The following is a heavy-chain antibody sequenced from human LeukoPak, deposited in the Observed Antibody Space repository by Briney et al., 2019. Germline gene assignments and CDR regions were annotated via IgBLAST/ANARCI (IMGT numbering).Heavy chain of an antibody. D-gene: IGHD3-16*01. CDR1: GGTFSSYA. V-gene: IGHV1-69*13. CDR3: ARATGNYYDYVWGASRGYFDY. J-gene: IGHJ4*02. CDR2: IIPIFGTA. Sequence: SVKVSCKASGGTFSSYAISWVRQAPGQGLEWMGGIIPIFGTANYAQKFQGRVTITADESTSTAYMELSSLRSEDTAVYYCARATGNYYDYVWGASRGYFDYWGQGTLVTVSS.